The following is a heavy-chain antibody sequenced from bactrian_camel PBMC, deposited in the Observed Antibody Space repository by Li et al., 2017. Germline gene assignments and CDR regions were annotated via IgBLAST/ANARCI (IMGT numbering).Heavy chain of an antibody. J-gene: IGHJ4*01. Sequence: HVQLVESGGGSVQAGGSLRLSCKAPDYLFRKTCLGWWRQAPGKEREEVASIYTADSSTFYGDSVSGRFTISRDNAVNTVYLQMHNLKPEDAGTYYCAADRPTTDVYRVRLRGPSLRALDYNSWGQGTQVTVS. CDR3: AADRPTTDVYRVRLRGPSLRALDYNS. CDR1: DYLFRKTC. V-gene: IGHV3S54*01. CDR2: IYTADSST. D-gene: IGHD6*01.